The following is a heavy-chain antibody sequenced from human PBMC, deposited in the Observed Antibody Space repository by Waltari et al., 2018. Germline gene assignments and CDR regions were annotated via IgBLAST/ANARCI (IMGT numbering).Heavy chain of an antibody. CDR1: GHTLSGDY. CDR2: ISPNRGTT. D-gene: IGHD5-12*01. CDR3: ATIGWEMATISGPSGGS. V-gene: IGHV1-2*06. J-gene: IGHJ5*02. Sequence: VQLVPCGAEGKETGAAGKVWCKAAGHTLSGDYIHWVRQAPGEGLEWMGRISPNRGTTNYAQKFQGRVTMTRDTSISTAYMEVNRLRSDDTAVYYCATIGWEMATISGPSGGSWGQGTLVTVSS.